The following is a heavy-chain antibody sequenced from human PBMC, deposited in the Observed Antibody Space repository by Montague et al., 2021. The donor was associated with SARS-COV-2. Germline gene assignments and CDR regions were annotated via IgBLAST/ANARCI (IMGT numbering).Heavy chain of an antibody. J-gene: IGHJ4*02. V-gene: IGHV4-39*01. D-gene: IGHD3-10*02. CDR2: TYYSGTS. Sequence: SETLSLTCTVSGGPISISGYYWGWVRQPPGKGLEWIVSTYYSGTSYPKPPLNSRATMSVDPSKNQFSLKLTSVTAAATALYYCAGVVSPHGVLFGELPDRSDFDNWGQGTLVTVSS. CDR3: AGVVSPHGVLFGELPDRSDFDN. CDR1: GGPISISGYY.